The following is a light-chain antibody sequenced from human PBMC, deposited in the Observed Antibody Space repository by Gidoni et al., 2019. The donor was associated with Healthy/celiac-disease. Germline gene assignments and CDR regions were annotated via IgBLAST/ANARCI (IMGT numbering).Light chain of an antibody. CDR1: QSVSSY. V-gene: IGKV3-11*01. CDR3: QQRSNWPPLT. Sequence: IVLTQSPATLSLSPGERATLSCRASQSVSSYLAWYQQKPGQAPKLLIYDASNRATGIPARFSSSGSETDFTLTISSLEPEDFAVYYCQQRSNWPPLTFGGGTKVEIK. J-gene: IGKJ4*01. CDR2: DAS.